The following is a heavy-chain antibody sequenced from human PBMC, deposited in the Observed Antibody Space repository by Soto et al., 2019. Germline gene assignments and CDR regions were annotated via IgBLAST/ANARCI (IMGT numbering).Heavy chain of an antibody. Sequence: GGSLRLSCAASGFTFSYYAMAWVRQAPGKGLEWVSTISSSAASTYYADSVKGRFTVSRDNSKSMLYLQLDSLRAEDTAKYYCAKDWGRVLGAENFWYYWGQGTLVTGSS. V-gene: IGHV3-23*01. CDR3: AKDWGRVLGAENFWYY. J-gene: IGHJ4*02. CDR1: GFTFSYYA. D-gene: IGHD3-10*01. CDR2: ISSSAAST.